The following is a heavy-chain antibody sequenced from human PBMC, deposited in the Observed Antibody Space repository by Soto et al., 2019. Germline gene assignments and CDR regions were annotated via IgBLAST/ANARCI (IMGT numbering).Heavy chain of an antibody. CDR2: INHSGST. J-gene: IGHJ6*02. V-gene: IGHV4-34*01. Sequence: PSETLSLTCAVYGGSFSGYYWSWVRQPPGKGLEWMGEINHSGSTNYNPSLKSRVTISVDTSKNQFSLKLSSVTAADTAVYCCARGQGVAGYYYYGMDVWGQGTTVTVSS. CDR1: GGSFSGYY. CDR3: ARGQGVAGYYYYGMDV. D-gene: IGHD6-19*01.